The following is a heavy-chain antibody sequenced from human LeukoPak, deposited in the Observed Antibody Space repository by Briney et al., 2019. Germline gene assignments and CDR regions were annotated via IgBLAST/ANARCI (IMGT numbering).Heavy chain of an antibody. CDR3: ARATCGGDCSRGYYFDY. V-gene: IGHV1-2*02. J-gene: IGHJ4*02. D-gene: IGHD2-21*02. Sequence: ASVKVSCKASGYTFTGYYMHWVRQAPGQGLEWMGWINPNSGGTNYAQKFQGRVTMTRDTSISTAYMELSRLRSDDTAVYYRARATCGGDCSRGYYFDYWGQGTLVTVSS. CDR2: INPNSGGT. CDR1: GYTFTGYY.